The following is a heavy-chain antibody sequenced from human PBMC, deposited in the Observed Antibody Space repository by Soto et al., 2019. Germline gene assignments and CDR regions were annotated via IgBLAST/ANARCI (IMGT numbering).Heavy chain of an antibody. CDR2: ISNDGSNE. D-gene: IGHD3-10*01. CDR1: GLTFRWFG. J-gene: IGHJ4*02. V-gene: IGHV3-30*18. Sequence: GGSLRLSCAGSGLTFRWFGMNWVRQAPGKGLEWVARISNDGSNEYYVDSVKGRFTISRDNSKNTLYLQMDSLRAEDTAVYYCAKGEVRGIIPSYFDYWGLGTLGTVPQ. CDR3: AKGEVRGIIPSYFDY.